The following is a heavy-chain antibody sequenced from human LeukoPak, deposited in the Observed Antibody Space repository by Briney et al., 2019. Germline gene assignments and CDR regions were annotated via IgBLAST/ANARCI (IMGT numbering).Heavy chain of an antibody. CDR3: ASGDVVRGVIIPLDY. D-gene: IGHD3-10*01. CDR1: GYTFTGYY. V-gene: IGHV1-2*02. Sequence: GASVKVSCKASGYTFTGYYMHWVRQAPGQGLEWMGWINPNSGGTNYVQKFQGRVTMTRDTSISTAYMELSRLRSDDTAVYYCASGDVVRGVIIPLDYWGQGTLVTVSS. J-gene: IGHJ4*02. CDR2: INPNSGGT.